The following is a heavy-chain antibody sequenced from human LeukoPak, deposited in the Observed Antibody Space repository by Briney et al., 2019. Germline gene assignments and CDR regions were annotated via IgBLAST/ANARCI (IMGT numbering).Heavy chain of an antibody. CDR3: ASYGGSGYYFDY. CDR2: IYYDGST. J-gene: IGHJ4*02. V-gene: IGHV4-59*01. CDR1: GGSISSYY. D-gene: IGHD4-23*01. Sequence: SETLSLTCIVSGGSISSYYWSWIRQPPGKGLEWIGYIYYDGSTNYNPSLKSRVTISVDTSKNQFSLKLSSVTAADTAVYYCASYGGSGYYFDYWGQGTLVTVSS.